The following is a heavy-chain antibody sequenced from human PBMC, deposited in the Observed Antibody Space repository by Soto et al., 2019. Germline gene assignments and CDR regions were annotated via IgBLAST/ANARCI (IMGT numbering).Heavy chain of an antibody. CDR2: IIPILGIA. D-gene: IGHD3-3*01. V-gene: IGHV1-69*02. CDR3: ARELRFLEWSYYYYMDV. Sequence: PSVKVSCKASGGTFSSYTISWVRQAPGQGLEWMGRIIPILGIANYAQKFQGRVTITADKSTSTAYMELSSLRSEDTAVYYCARELRFLEWSYYYYMDVWGKGTTVTVSS. CDR1: GGTFSSYT. J-gene: IGHJ6*03.